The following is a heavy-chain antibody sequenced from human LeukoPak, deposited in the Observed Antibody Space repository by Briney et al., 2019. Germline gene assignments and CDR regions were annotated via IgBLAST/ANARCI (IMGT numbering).Heavy chain of an antibody. J-gene: IGHJ3*02. CDR2: TYYRSKWYN. V-gene: IGHV6-1*01. CDR3: ARDLWYCSGGSCYSSAFDI. CDR1: GDSVSSKSAA. Sequence: SQTLSHTCAISGDSVSSKSAAWNWIRQSPSRGLEWLGRTYYRSKWYNDYAVSVKSRITINPDTSKNQFSLQLNSVTPEDTAVYYCARDLWYCSGGSCYSSAFDIWGQGTMVTVSS. D-gene: IGHD2-15*01.